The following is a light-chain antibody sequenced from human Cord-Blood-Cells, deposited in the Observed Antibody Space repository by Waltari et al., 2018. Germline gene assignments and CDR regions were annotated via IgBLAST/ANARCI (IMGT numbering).Light chain of an antibody. V-gene: IGKV1-39*01. CDR1: QSISSY. Sequence: DIQMTPSPSSLSASVGDRVTITCRASQSISSYLNWYQQKPRKAPKLLIYASSSLQSGVPSRFSGSGATTDFTLTISRLQPEDVATYYCQQSYSTPCTFGPGTKVDIK. CDR2: ASS. CDR3: QQSYSTPCT. J-gene: IGKJ3*01.